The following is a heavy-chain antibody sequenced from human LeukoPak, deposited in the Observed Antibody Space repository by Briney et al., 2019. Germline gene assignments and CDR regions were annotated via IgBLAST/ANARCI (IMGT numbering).Heavy chain of an antibody. V-gene: IGHV4-59*08. Sequence: SETLSLTCTVSGGSISSYYWSWIRQPPGKGLEWIGYIYYSGSTNYNPSLKSRVTISVDTSKNQFSLKLSSVTAADTAVYYCARLLTAAALTDAFDIWGQGTMVTVSS. CDR3: ARLLTAAALTDAFDI. CDR2: IYYSGST. J-gene: IGHJ3*02. CDR1: GGSISSYY. D-gene: IGHD2-2*01.